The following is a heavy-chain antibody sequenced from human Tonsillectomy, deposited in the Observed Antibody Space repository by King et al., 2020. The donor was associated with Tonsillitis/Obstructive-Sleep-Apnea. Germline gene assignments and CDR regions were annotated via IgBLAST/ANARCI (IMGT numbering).Heavy chain of an antibody. CDR1: GFTFTSSA. CDR2: IVVGSGNT. J-gene: IGHJ4*02. D-gene: IGHD3-9*01. Sequence: QLVQSGPEVKKPGTSVKVSCKASGFTFTSSAVQWVRQARGQRLEWIGWIVVGSGNTNYAQKFQERVTITRDMSTSTAYMELSSLRSEDTAVYYCAAGGLRYFDWLPGDEKAPALFDYWGQGTLVTVSS. V-gene: IGHV1-58*01. CDR3: AAGGLRYFDWLPGDEKAPALFDY.